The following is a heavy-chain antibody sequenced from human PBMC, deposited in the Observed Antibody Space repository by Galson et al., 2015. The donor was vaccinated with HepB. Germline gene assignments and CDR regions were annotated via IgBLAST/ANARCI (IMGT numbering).Heavy chain of an antibody. CDR3: ARDTTSRDGYNYGGYFQY. D-gene: IGHD5-24*01. V-gene: IGHV3-21*01. CDR2: ISSSSSYI. CDR1: GFTFSSYS. Sequence: SLRLSCAASGFTFSSYSMNWVRQAPGKGLEWVSSISSSSSYIYYADSVKGRFTISRDNSKNTLYLQMNSLRAEDTAVYYCARDTTSRDGYNYGGYFQYWGQGTLVTVSS. J-gene: IGHJ1*01.